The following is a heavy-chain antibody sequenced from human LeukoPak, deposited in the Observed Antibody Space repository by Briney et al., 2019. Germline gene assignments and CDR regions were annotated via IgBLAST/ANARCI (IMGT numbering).Heavy chain of an antibody. CDR2: IYYSGST. D-gene: IGHD3-3*01. J-gene: IGHJ3*02. V-gene: IGHV4-59*01. CDR3: ARVLSYYDFWSGYFSVTAFDI. CDR1: GGSISSYY. Sequence: PSETLSLTCTVSGGSISSYYWSWIRQPPGKGLEWIGYIYYSGSTNYNPSLKSRVTISVDTSKNQFSLKLSSVTAADTAVYYCARVLSYYDFWSGYFSVTAFDIWGQGTMVTVSS.